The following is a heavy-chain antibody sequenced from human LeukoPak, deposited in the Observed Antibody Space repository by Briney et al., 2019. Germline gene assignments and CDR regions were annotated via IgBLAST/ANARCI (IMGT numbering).Heavy chain of an antibody. J-gene: IGHJ3*02. D-gene: IGHD1-26*01. Sequence: GGSLGLSCAASGFTFRSYWMTWVRHYPGKGLEWVANIKQDGSETYYADSVKGRFTISRDNAKRSLYLQMNSLRAEDTAVYYCARDGELGSPADAFDIWGQGTMVTVSS. CDR1: GFTFRSYW. V-gene: IGHV3-7*01. CDR3: ARDGELGSPADAFDI. CDR2: IKQDGSET.